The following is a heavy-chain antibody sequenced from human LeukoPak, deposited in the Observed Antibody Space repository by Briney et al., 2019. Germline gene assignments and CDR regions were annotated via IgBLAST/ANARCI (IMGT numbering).Heavy chain of an antibody. J-gene: IGHJ4*02. D-gene: IGHD2-15*01. CDR3: AGGWYFFDY. CDR2: ISDDGSNE. V-gene: IGHV3-30*03. Sequence: GGSLRLSCAASGLSFSSYGMHWVRQAPGKGLEWVAGISDDGSNEYYADSVRGRFTISRDNSKNMLYLQMNSMRAEDTAVYYCAGGWYFFDYCGQGTLVIVSS. CDR1: GLSFSSYG.